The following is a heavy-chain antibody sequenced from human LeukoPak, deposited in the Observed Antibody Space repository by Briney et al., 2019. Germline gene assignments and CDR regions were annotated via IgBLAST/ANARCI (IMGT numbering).Heavy chain of an antibody. CDR2: ISTSGRP. V-gene: IGHV4-4*07. J-gene: IGHJ3*02. Sequence: SETLSLTCTVSGTSISTYYWSWIRQPAGKGLEWIGRISTSGRPTYNPPPRSRVTFSLDTPQNQFPLKPTSAPSADTAVYFCARDGSYGSGTYFGFDIWGHTIMVTVSS. CDR1: GTSISTYY. CDR3: ARDGSYGSGTYFGFDI. D-gene: IGHD3-10*01.